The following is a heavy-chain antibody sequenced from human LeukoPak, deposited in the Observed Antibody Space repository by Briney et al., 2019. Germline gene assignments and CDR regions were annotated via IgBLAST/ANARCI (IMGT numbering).Heavy chain of an antibody. Sequence: GASVKVSCKASGYTFTSYDINWVRQATGQGREWMGWMNPNSGNTGYAQKFQDRVTITRNTSISTAYMELSSLRSEDTAVYYCARGGSWIQLWLAFDIWGQGTMVTVSS. V-gene: IGHV1-8*03. CDR1: GYTFTSYD. CDR2: MNPNSGNT. J-gene: IGHJ3*02. D-gene: IGHD5-18*01. CDR3: ARGGSWIQLWLAFDI.